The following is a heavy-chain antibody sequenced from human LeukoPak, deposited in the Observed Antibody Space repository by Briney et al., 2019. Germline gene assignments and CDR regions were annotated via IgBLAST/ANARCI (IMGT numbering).Heavy chain of an antibody. D-gene: IGHD2-15*01. V-gene: IGHV1-2*04. CDR3: AREGVVVVAADYYYYGMDV. J-gene: IGHJ6*02. CDR1: GYTFTTYP. CDR2: INPNSGGT. Sequence: ASVKVSCKASGYTFTTYPINWVRQAPGQGLEWMGWINPNSGGTNYAQKFQGWVTMTRDTSISTAYMELSRLRSDDTAVYYCAREGVVVVAADYYYYGMDVWGQGTTVTVSS.